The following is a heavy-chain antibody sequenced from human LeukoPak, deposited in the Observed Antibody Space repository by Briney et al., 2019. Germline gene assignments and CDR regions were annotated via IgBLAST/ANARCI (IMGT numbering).Heavy chain of an antibody. Sequence: GGSLRLSCAASGFTFSSYGMSWVRQAPGKGLEWVSAISGSGGSTYYADSVKGRFTISRDNSKNTLYLQMNSLRAEDTAVYYCAKTYYYDSSGYYGEFDYWGQGTLVTVSS. CDR3: AKTYYYDSSGYYGEFDY. CDR2: ISGSGGST. CDR1: GFTFSSYG. D-gene: IGHD3-22*01. J-gene: IGHJ4*02. V-gene: IGHV3-23*01.